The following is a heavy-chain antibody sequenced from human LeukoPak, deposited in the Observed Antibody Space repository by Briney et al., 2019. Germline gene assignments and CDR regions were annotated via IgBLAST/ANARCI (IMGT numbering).Heavy chain of an antibody. V-gene: IGHV1-18*01. CDR1: GYTFTSYG. CDR3: ARVDYYDSSGYYYVRLSGY. D-gene: IGHD3-22*01. CDR2: ISAYNGNT. J-gene: IGHJ4*02. Sequence: ASVKVSCKASGYTFTSYGISWVRQAPGQGLEWMGWISAYNGNTNYAQKLQGRVTMTTDTSTSTAYMELRSLRSDDTAVYYCARVDYYDSSGYYYVRLSGYWGQGTLVTVSS.